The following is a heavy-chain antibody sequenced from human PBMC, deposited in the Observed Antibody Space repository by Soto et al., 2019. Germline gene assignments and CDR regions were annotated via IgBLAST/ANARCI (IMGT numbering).Heavy chain of an antibody. J-gene: IGHJ5*02. CDR2: ISAYNGNT. CDR1: GYTFTSYG. Sequence: QVQLVQSGAEVKKPGASVKVSCKASGYTFTSYGISWVRQAPGQGLEWMGLISAYNGNTNYAQKLQGRVTMTTDTSTSTAYMELRSLRSDDTAVYYCARAIRQLVREGWFDPWGQGTLVTVSS. CDR3: ARAIRQLVREGWFDP. D-gene: IGHD6-6*01. V-gene: IGHV1-18*01.